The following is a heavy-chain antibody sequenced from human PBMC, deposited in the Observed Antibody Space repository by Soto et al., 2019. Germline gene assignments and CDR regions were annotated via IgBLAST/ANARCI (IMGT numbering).Heavy chain of an antibody. CDR3: SKDLDGLQGLVDSSFCFDY. CDR2: VSSDGGTP. V-gene: IGHV3-64*04. J-gene: IGHJ4*02. Sequence: PGGSLRLSCSASGFTFNNYAMHWVRQAPGKGLEYVSTVSSDGGTPYYADSVKGRFTISRDNSKNTLYLQMNSLRAEDTAVYYCSKDLDGLQGLVDSSFCFDYWGQGTLVTVSS. CDR1: GFTFNNYA. D-gene: IGHD3-16*02.